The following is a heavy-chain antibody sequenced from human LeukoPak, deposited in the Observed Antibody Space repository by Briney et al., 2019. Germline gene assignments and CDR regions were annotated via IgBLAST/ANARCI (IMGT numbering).Heavy chain of an antibody. CDR2: ITGSDDTT. V-gene: IGHV3-23*01. CDR1: GFTFRSYA. Sequence: GGSLRLSCAASGFTFRSYALTWVRQAPGKGLEWVATITGSDDTTYYADSVKGRFTISRDYSKNTLHLQLSSLRAKDTAIYYCAKGPHLYSGYHPDYWGQGTLVTVSS. J-gene: IGHJ4*02. CDR3: AKGPHLYSGYHPDY. D-gene: IGHD5-12*01.